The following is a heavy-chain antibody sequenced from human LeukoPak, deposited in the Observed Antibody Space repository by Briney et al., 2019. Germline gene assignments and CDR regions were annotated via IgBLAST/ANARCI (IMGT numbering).Heavy chain of an antibody. CDR2: ISGYGGST. V-gene: IGHV3-23*01. CDR3: AKAAYYDILTGYSTRGLFFDY. CDR1: GFTFSSYA. Sequence: PGGSLRLSCAASGFTFSSYAMSWVRQVSGKGLEWVSTISGYGGSTYYADSVKGRFTISRDNSKNTLFLQMNSLRAEDTAVYYCAKAAYYDILTGYSTRGLFFDYWGQGTLVTVSS. J-gene: IGHJ4*02. D-gene: IGHD3-9*01.